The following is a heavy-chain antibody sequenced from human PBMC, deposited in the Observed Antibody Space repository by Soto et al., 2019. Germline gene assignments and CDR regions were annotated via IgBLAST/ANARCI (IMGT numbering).Heavy chain of an antibody. Sequence: ASVKVSCKVSGYTFTSYGISWVRQAPGQGLEWMGWISAYNGNTNYAQKLQGRVTMTTDTSTSTAYMELRSLRSDDTAVYYCARGAGYCSGGSCYFLTPDAFDIWGQGTMVTVSS. CDR1: GYTFTSYG. J-gene: IGHJ3*02. V-gene: IGHV1-18*01. D-gene: IGHD2-15*01. CDR2: ISAYNGNT. CDR3: ARGAGYCSGGSCYFLTPDAFDI.